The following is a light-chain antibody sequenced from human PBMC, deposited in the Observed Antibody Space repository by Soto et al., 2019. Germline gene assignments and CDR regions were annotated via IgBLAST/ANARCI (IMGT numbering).Light chain of an antibody. V-gene: IGKV3-20*01. CDR3: HQYGSPPPYT. CDR1: QSVTSNK. Sequence: ENVLTQSPVTLSLSPGERATLSCRASQSVTSNKVAWFQQKPGQAPRLLIRAASSRATGIPDRFSGSGSATDFTLTISRLEPEDFAVYYCHQYGSPPPYTFGQGTKLEIK. CDR2: AAS. J-gene: IGKJ2*01.